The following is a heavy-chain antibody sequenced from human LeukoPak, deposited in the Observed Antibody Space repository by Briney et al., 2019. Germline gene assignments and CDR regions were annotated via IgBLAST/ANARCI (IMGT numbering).Heavy chain of an antibody. CDR1: GYTFTSYY. D-gene: IGHD2-2*02. CDR2: INPSGGST. CDR3: ASADLYCSSTSCYRGGNWFDP. Sequence: ASVKVSCKASGYTFTSYYMHWVRQAPGQGLEWMGIINPSGGSTSYAQKFQGRVTMTRDTSTSTVYMELSSLRSEDTAVYYCASADLYCSSTSCYRGGNWFDPWGQGTLVTVSS. J-gene: IGHJ5*02. V-gene: IGHV1-46*01.